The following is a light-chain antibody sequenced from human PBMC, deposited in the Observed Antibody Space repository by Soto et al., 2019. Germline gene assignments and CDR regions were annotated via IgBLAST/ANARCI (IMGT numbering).Light chain of an antibody. J-gene: IGKJ2*01. CDR1: QIVGRY. CDR3: QYHTEWPPDT. Sequence: EMVLPQSPATLSLSPGDRATLSCRASQIVGRYLAWSQQSTGQAPRLLIYDSSNRGTGIPARFSGKGSGRDCTHRMSSREPEDSAVYYCQYHTEWPPDTCGQGTTQEI. CDR2: DSS. V-gene: IGKV3-11*02.